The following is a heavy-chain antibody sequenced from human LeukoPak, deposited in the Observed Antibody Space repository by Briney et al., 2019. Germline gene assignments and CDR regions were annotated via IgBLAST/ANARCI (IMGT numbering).Heavy chain of an antibody. V-gene: IGHV4-39*01. CDR2: IYYSGST. J-gene: IGHJ3*02. CDR1: GGSISSSSYY. D-gene: IGHD3-3*01. Sequence: SETLSLTCTVSGGSISSSSYYWGWIRQPPGKRLEWIGSIYYSGSTYYNPSLKSRVTISVDTSKNQFSLKLSSVTAADTAVYYCARQRYDFWSGYYTGVDAFDIWGQGTMVTVSS. CDR3: ARQRYDFWSGYYTGVDAFDI.